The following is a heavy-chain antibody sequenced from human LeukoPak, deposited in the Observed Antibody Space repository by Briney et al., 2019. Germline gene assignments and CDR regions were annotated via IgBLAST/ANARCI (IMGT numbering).Heavy chain of an antibody. CDR3: ASRKLGNDY. Sequence: SETLSLTCTISGGSVSDYYWSWIRQSPGKGLEWIGYIYYTGSTTYNPSLKSRVTISADTSKNQFSLKLSSVTASDTAVYYCASRKLGNDYWGQGTLVTVSS. J-gene: IGHJ4*02. CDR1: GGSVSDYY. D-gene: IGHD7-27*01. V-gene: IGHV4-59*02. CDR2: IYYTGST.